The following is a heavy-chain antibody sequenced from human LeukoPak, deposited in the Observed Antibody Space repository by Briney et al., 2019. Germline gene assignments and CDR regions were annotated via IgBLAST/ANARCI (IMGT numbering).Heavy chain of an antibody. CDR3: ARRWLANAFDY. V-gene: IGHV4-61*02. Sequence: SETLSLTCTVSSGSISSGTYYWSWIRQPAGKGLEWIGRIYSSGSTNYNPSLKSRVTISVDTSKNQFSLKLSSVTAADTAVYYCARRWLANAFDYWGQGTLVTVSS. CDR2: IYSSGST. J-gene: IGHJ4*02. CDR1: SGSISSGTYY. D-gene: IGHD6-19*01.